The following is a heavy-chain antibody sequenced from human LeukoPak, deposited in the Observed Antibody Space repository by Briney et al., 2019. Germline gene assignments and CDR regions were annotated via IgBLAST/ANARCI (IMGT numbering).Heavy chain of an antibody. CDR1: GFTFSSYA. V-gene: IGHV3-23*01. J-gene: IGHJ5*02. CDR3: AKDRHAPGRYCSSTTCFPFDP. CDR2: ISGSGGST. D-gene: IGHD2-2*01. Sequence: GGSLRLSCVVSGFTFSSYAMSWVRQAPGKGLEWVSGISGSGGSTYYADSVKGRFTISRDNSKNTLYLQMNSLRAEDTAVYYCAKDRHAPGRYCSSTTCFPFDPWGQGTLVTVSS.